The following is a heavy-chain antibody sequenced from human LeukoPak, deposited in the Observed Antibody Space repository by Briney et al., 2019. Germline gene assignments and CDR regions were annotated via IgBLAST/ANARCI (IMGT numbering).Heavy chain of an antibody. CDR1: GFTFSSYS. CDR2: ISSSSSYI. CDR3: ARLRYFDWSYFLDY. Sequence: GGSLRLSCAASGFTFSSYSMNWVRQAPGKGLEWVSSISSSSSYIYYADSVKGRFTISRDNAKNSLYLQMNSLRAEDTAVYYCARLRYFDWSYFLDYWGQGTLVTVSS. J-gene: IGHJ4*02. D-gene: IGHD3-9*01. V-gene: IGHV3-21*01.